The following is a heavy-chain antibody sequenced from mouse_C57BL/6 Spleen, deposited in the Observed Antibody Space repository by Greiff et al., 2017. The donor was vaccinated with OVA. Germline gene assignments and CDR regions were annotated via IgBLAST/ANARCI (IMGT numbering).Heavy chain of an antibody. J-gene: IGHJ4*01. CDR2: ISNGGGST. CDR1: GFTFSDYY. D-gene: IGHD1-2*01. V-gene: IGHV5-12*01. Sequence: EVKVEESGGGLVQPGGSLKLSCAASGFTFSDYYMYWVRQTPEKRLEWVAYISNGGGSTYYPDTVKGRFTISRDNAKNTLYLQMSRLKSEDTAMYYCASQTAYYAMDYWGQGTSVTVSS. CDR3: ASQTAYYAMDY.